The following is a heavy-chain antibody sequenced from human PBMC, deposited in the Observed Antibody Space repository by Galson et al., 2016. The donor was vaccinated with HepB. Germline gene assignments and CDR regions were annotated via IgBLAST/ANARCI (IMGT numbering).Heavy chain of an antibody. CDR3: ARQREYSYGDVDY. Sequence: QSGAEVKKPGESLRISCQGSGYSFSSCWISWVRRMPGKGLEWMGRIDPSDSYTNYSPSFKGHVTISSDKSISTAYLQWSSLKASDTAMYYCARQREYSYGDVDYWGQGTLVTVSS. D-gene: IGHD5-18*01. V-gene: IGHV5-10-1*01. CDR1: GYSFSSCW. CDR2: IDPSDSYT. J-gene: IGHJ4*02.